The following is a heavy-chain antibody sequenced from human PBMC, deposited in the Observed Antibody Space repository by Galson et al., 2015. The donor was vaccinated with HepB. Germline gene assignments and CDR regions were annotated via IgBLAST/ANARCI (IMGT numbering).Heavy chain of an antibody. CDR1: GFTFSSYS. J-gene: IGHJ1*01. Sequence: SLRLSCAAAGFTFSSYSMNWVRQAPGKGPEWVSSISYNSDYKQYADAVRGRFTISRDNAKNLLFLQMDSLRAEDTAVYYCARDLGYDDGSGENRYSRDEYFQDWGQGTLVTVSS. D-gene: IGHD3-10*01. CDR2: ISYNSDYK. V-gene: IGHV3-21*01. CDR3: ARDLGYDDGSGENRYSRDEYFQD.